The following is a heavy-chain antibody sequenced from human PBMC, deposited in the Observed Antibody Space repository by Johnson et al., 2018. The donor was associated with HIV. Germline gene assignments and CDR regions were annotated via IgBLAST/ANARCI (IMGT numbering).Heavy chain of an antibody. Sequence: QVQLVESGEGVVQPGRSLRLSCAASGFTFSSYAMHWVRQAPGKGLEWVAVISYDGSNKYYADSVKGRFTISRDNSKNTLYLQMNSLRAEDTAVFYCARDRGYLDAFDIWGQGTVVTVSP. CDR2: ISYDGSNK. V-gene: IGHV3-30-3*01. J-gene: IGHJ3*02. CDR1: GFTFSSYA. D-gene: IGHD1-26*01. CDR3: ARDRGYLDAFDI.